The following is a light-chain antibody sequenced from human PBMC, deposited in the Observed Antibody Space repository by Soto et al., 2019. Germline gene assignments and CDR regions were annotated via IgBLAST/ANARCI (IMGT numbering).Light chain of an antibody. J-gene: IGKJ5*01. CDR3: QQYDNSLYT. Sequence: EIVLTQSPGTLSLSPGERATLSCRASQSVSSSYLAWYQQKPGQAPRLLIYGASTRATGIPDRFSGSGSGTDFTLTICRLEPEDFAVYYCQQYDNSLYTFGQGTRLEI. CDR2: GAS. CDR1: QSVSSSY. V-gene: IGKV3-20*01.